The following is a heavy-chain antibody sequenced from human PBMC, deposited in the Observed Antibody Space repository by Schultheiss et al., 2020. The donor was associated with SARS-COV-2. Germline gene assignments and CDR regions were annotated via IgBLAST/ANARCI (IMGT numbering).Heavy chain of an antibody. D-gene: IGHD3-22*01. V-gene: IGHV1-58*01. Sequence: SVKVSCKASGFTFTSSAVQWVRQARGQRLEWIGWIVVGSGNTNYAQKFQERVTITRDMSTSTAYMELSSLRSEDTAVYYCASRWYYDSSGYYYDWFDPWGQGTLVTVSS. CDR3: ASRWYYDSSGYYYDWFDP. CDR1: GFTFTSSA. J-gene: IGHJ5*02. CDR2: IVVGSGNT.